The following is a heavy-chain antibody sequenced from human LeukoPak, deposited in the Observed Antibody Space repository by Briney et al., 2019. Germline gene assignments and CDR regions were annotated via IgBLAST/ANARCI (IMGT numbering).Heavy chain of an antibody. D-gene: IGHD3-3*01. Sequence: PSETLSLTCTVSGGSISSSSYYWGWIRQPPGKGLEWIGSIYYSGSTYYNPSLKSRVTISVDTSKNQFSLKLGSVTAADTAVYYCARGAMWGYEPPYPAFDIWGQGTMVTVSS. J-gene: IGHJ3*02. CDR1: GGSISSSSYY. V-gene: IGHV4-39*07. CDR3: ARGAMWGYEPPYPAFDI. CDR2: IYYSGST.